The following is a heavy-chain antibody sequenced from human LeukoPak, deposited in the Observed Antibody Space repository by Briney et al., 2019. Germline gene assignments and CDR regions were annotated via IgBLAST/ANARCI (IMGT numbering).Heavy chain of an antibody. CDR2: IKKDGSEK. D-gene: IGHD5-18*01. CDR3: ARDLSGVTGYTYGRGIDY. CDR1: GFTFSSYW. Sequence: GGSLRLSCAASGFTFSSYWMSWVRQAPGKGLEWVANIKKDGSEKYYVDSVKGRFTISRDNAKTSLYLQMNSLRAEDTTVYYCARDLSGVTGYTYGRGIDYWGQGTLVTVSS. V-gene: IGHV3-7*01. J-gene: IGHJ4*02.